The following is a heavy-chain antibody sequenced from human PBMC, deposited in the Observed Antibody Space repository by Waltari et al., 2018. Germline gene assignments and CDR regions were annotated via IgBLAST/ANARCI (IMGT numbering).Heavy chain of an antibody. J-gene: IGHJ6*02. V-gene: IGHV3-74*01. CDR2: ISSNGNYG. Sequence: EVLLVESGGGLVQPGGSLRLSCAASGFIFNGDWMYWVRQAPGKGLVWVSTISSNGNYGTYADSVRGRFTISRDNAKNTLYLQMNSLTAEDTAVYYCARAFVNIAARGMDAWGQGTAVTVSS. CDR3: ARAFVNIAARGMDA. CDR1: GFIFNGDW. D-gene: IGHD6-13*01.